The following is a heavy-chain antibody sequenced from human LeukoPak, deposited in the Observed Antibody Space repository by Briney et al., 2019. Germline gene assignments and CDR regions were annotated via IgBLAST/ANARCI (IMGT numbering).Heavy chain of an antibody. J-gene: IGHJ1*01. CDR2: ISSSSSTI. CDR3: ASGRNWYFQH. D-gene: IGHD2/OR15-2a*01. Sequence: PGGSLRLSCAASGFTFSSYSMNWVRQAPGKGLEWVSYISSSSSTIYYADSVKGRFTISRDNAKNSLYLQMNSLRAEDTAVYYCASGRNWYFQHRGQGTLVTVSS. V-gene: IGHV3-48*01. CDR1: GFTFSSYS.